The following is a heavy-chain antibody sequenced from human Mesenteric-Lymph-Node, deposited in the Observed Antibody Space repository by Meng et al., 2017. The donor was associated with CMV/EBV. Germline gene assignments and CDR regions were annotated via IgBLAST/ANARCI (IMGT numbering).Heavy chain of an antibody. Sequence: QVQLVQARAEVGKPGASVMVSCKASGYNFTDFYIHWVRQAPGQGLEWMGRINPNSGVSNSAQNFQGRVTMTRDTPISTAYMELGRLTSDDTAVYYCARDNVNPEGFDPWGQGTLVTVSS. CDR3: ARDNVNPEGFDP. D-gene: IGHD2/OR15-2a*01. CDR2: INPNSGVS. CDR1: GYNFTDFY. V-gene: IGHV1-2*06. J-gene: IGHJ5*02.